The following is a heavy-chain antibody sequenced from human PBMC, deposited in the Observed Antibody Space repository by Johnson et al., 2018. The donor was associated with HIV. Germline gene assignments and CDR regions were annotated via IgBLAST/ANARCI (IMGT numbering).Heavy chain of an antibody. CDR3: ATGGSYDAFDI. V-gene: IGHV3-30-3*01. CDR2: ISYDGSNK. CDR1: GFTFGDYA. J-gene: IGHJ3*02. D-gene: IGHD3-10*01. Sequence: QVQLLESGGGLVQPGRSLRLSCTASGFTFGDYAMHWVRQAPGKGLEWVAVISYDGSNKYYADSVKGRFTISRDNSKNTLYLQMNSLRAEDTAVYYCATGGSYDAFDIWGQGTMVTVSS.